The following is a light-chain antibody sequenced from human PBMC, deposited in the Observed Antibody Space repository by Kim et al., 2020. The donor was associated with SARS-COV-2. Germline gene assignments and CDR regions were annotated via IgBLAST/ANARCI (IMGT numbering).Light chain of an antibody. V-gene: IGKV1-9*01. CDR2: AAS. CDR1: QGISSY. J-gene: IGKJ1*01. CDR3: QQLNSYPRT. Sequence: ILLTQSPSSLSASVGDRVTLTCRASQGISSYLAWYQQKPGKAPKLLIYAASTLQSGVPSRFSGSGSGTDFTLTISSLQPEDFATYYCQQLNSYPRTFGQGTKVDIK.